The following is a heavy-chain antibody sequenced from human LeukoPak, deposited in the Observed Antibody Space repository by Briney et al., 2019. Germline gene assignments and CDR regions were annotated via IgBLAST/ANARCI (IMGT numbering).Heavy chain of an antibody. J-gene: IGHJ4*02. CDR1: GFTFDSYA. CDR2: ISGSGGNT. D-gene: IGHD5-12*01. V-gene: IGHV3-23*01. CDR3: ATEWLGTS. Sequence: GSLRLSCAASGFTFDSYAMSWVRQAPGKGLEWVSAISGSGGNTYLAESVKGRFTISRDNSKNTLNLQMNSLRAEDTAIYYCATEWLGTSWGQGTLVTVSS.